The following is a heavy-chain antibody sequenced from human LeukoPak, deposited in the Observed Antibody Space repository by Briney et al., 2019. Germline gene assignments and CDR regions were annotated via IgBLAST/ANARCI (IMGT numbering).Heavy chain of an antibody. D-gene: IGHD5-18*01. CDR1: GYSISSGYY. Sequence: SETLSLTCTVSGYSISSGYYWGWIRQPPGKGLEWIGSIYHSGSTNYNPSLKSRVTISVDTSKNQFSLKLSSVTAADTAVYYCARTAEGGYTYDYFYYYYMDVWGKGTTVTISS. CDR2: IYHSGST. J-gene: IGHJ6*03. CDR3: ARTAEGGYTYDYFYYYYMDV. V-gene: IGHV4-38-2*02.